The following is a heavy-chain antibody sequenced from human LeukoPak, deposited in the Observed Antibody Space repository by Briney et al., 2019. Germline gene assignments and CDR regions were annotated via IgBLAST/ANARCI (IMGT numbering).Heavy chain of an antibody. V-gene: IGHV4-39*01. CDR1: GGSISSSSYY. CDR2: TYYSGST. Sequence: PSETLSLTCTVSGGSISSSSYYWGWIRQPPGKGLEWIGSTYYSGSTYYNPSLKSRVTISVDTSKNQFSLKLSSVTAADTAVYYCASPGIAIHWGQGTLVTVSS. CDR3: ASPGIAIH. D-gene: IGHD6-13*01. J-gene: IGHJ4*02.